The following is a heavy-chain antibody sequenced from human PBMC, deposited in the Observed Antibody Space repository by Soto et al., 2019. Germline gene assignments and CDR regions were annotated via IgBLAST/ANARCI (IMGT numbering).Heavy chain of an antibody. J-gene: IGHJ4*02. CDR3: AKGISYRPSYFDS. CDR1: GFTFSSYA. D-gene: IGHD3-16*02. Sequence: GGSLRLSCAASGFTFSSYAMSWVRQAPGKGLEWVSGITGSGGSTYYADTVKGRFTISRDNSKNTLYLQMNSLRAEDTAVYYCAKGISYRPSYFDSWGQGTLVTVSS. CDR2: ITGSGGST. V-gene: IGHV3-23*01.